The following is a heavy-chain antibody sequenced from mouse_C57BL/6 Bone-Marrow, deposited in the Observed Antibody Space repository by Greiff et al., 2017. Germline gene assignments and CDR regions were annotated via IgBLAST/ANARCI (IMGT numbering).Heavy chain of an antibody. CDR3: ARPSDYDGAY. Sequence: DVLLVESGGDLVKPGGSLKLSCAASGFTFSSYGMSWVRQTPDKRLEWVANISSGGSYTYYPESVKGRFTISKDNGKNTLCLQMSSLQSEDTAMYYWARPSDYDGAYWGQGTLVTVSA. V-gene: IGHV5-6*01. J-gene: IGHJ3*01. D-gene: IGHD2-4*01. CDR2: ISSGGSYT. CDR1: GFTFSSYG.